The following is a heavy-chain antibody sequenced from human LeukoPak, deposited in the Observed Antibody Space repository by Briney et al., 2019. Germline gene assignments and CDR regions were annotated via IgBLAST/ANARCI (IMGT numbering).Heavy chain of an antibody. Sequence: ASVKVSCKASGYSFTSNGISWVRQAPGHGLEWMGWISAYNGITNYAQKLQGRVTMTTDTSSVTAYMELRSLRSDYATAYCYARDRCGDSSGDDAFDIWGQGTMVTVSS. CDR2: ISAYNGIT. V-gene: IGHV1-18*01. D-gene: IGHD3-22*01. CDR1: GYSFTSNG. CDR3: ARDRCGDSSGDDAFDI. J-gene: IGHJ3*02.